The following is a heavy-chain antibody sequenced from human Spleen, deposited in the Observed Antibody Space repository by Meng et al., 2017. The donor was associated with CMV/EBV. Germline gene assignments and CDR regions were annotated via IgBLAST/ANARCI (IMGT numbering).Heavy chain of an antibody. J-gene: IGHJ4*02. D-gene: IGHD3-16*01. Sequence: SCKPSGYTFLDYYIHWVRQAPGQGLEWMGWINPRSGGTNYAQNFQGRVTLTRDTSISTVYMDLSSLRSDDTAVYYCTRGTILLGLDYWGQGTLVTVSS. CDR3: TRGTILLGLDY. CDR2: INPRSGGT. V-gene: IGHV1-2*02. CDR1: GYTFLDYY.